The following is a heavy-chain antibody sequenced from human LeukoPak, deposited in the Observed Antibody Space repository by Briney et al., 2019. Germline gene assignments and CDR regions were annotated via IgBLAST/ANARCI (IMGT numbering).Heavy chain of an antibody. V-gene: IGHV3-23*01. D-gene: IGHD6-19*01. CDR2: ISGSGDST. CDR1: GITFNSIA. J-gene: IGHJ6*03. Sequence: GGSLRLSCVASGITFNSIAMSWVRQAPGKGLEWVSGISGSGDSTYYEDSVKGRFTISRDNSKNTLFLQMSSLTAEDTAVYYCATRNSSGWYYYYHYMDVWGKGTTVTVSS. CDR3: ATRNSSGWYYYYHYMDV.